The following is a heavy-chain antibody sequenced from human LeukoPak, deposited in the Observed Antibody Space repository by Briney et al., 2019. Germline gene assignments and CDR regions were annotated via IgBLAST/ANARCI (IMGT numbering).Heavy chain of an antibody. CDR3: ARHHFGYSGYDPFDY. D-gene: IGHD5-12*01. V-gene: IGHV5-51*01. CDR2: IYPGDSDT. CDR1: GYSFTSYW. Sequence: GESLKISCKGSGYSFTSYWIGWVRQMPGKGLEWMGIIYPGDSDTRYSPSFQGQVTISADKSISTAYLQWSSLKASDTAMYYCARHHFGYSGYDPFDYWGQGTLVTVSS. J-gene: IGHJ4*02.